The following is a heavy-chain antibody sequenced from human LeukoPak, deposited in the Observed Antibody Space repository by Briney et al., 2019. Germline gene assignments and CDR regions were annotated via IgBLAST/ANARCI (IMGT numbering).Heavy chain of an antibody. J-gene: IGHJ2*01. CDR2: IIPIFGTA. CDR1: GGTFSSYA. V-gene: IGHV1-69*13. Sequence: SVKVSCKASGGTFSSYAISWVRQAPGQGLEWMGGIIPIFGTANYAQKFQGRVTITADESTSTAYMELSSLRSEDTAVYYCARDLGRWAAGPFWYFDLWGRGTLVTVSS. CDR3: ARDLGRWAAGPFWYFDL. D-gene: IGHD4-23*01.